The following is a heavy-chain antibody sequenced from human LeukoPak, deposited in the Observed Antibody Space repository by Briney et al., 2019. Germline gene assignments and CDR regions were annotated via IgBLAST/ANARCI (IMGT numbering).Heavy chain of an antibody. Sequence: GGSLRLSCAASGFTFSSYGMHWVRQAPGKGLEWVAVIWYDGSNRYYADSVKGRFTISRDNSKNTLYLQMNSLRAEDTAVYYCAKDPRYGGANWFDPWGQGTLVTVSS. CDR1: GFTFSSYG. CDR3: AKDPRYGGANWFDP. CDR2: IWYDGSNR. J-gene: IGHJ5*02. V-gene: IGHV3-33*06. D-gene: IGHD4-23*01.